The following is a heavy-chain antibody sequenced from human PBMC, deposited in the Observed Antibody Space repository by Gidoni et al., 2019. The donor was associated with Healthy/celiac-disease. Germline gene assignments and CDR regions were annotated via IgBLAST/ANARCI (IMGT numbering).Heavy chain of an antibody. CDR3: ATVIVGTQYYYYGMDV. V-gene: IGHV3-49*05. D-gene: IGHD1-26*01. Sequence: EVQLVESGGGWVKPGRSLRLSCTASGFTFGDYAMSWFRQAPGKGLEWVGFIRSKAYGGTTESAASVKGRFTISRDDSKSIAYLQMNSLKTEDTAVYYCATVIVGTQYYYYGMDVWGQGTTVTVSS. CDR2: IRSKAYGGTT. J-gene: IGHJ6*02. CDR1: GFTFGDYA.